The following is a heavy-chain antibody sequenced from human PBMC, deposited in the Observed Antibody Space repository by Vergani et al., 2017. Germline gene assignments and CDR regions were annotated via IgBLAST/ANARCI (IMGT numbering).Heavy chain of an antibody. CDR2: IYYSGST. D-gene: IGHD3-3*01. CDR3: ARGGVVQGFLEWHDDAFDI. CDR1: GGSISSSSYY. Sequence: QLQLQESGPGLVKPSESLSLTCTVSGGSISSSSYYWGWIRQPPGKGLEWIGSIYYSGSTYYNPSLKSRVTISVDTSKNQFSLKLSSVTAADTAVYYCARGGVVQGFLEWHDDAFDIWGQGTMVTVSS. V-gene: IGHV4-39*07. J-gene: IGHJ3*02.